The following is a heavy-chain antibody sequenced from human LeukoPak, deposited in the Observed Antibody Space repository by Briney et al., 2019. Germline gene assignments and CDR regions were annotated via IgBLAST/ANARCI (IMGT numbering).Heavy chain of an antibody. J-gene: IGHJ3*02. D-gene: IGHD3-9*01. CDR2: IYYSGST. Sequence: SETLSLTCTVSGGSISSYYWSWIRQPAGKGLEWIGYIYYSGSTNYNPSLKSRVTISVDTSKNQFSLKLSSVTAADTAVYYCARDTETHYDILTGYSTTNANDAFDIWGQGTMVTVSS. CDR1: GGSISSYY. CDR3: ARDTETHYDILTGYSTTNANDAFDI. V-gene: IGHV4-59*12.